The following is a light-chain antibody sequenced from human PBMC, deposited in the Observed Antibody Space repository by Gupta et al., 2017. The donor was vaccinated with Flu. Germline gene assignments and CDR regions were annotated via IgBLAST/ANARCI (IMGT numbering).Light chain of an antibody. CDR2: GAS. V-gene: IGKV3-15*01. CDR1: QRVRSN. J-gene: IGKJ4*01. CDR3: QQHKNWPPLT. Sequence: EIVMTQSPATLSVSPGERATVSCRASQRVRSNLAWYQQKPGQAPRLLIYGASTRDTGIPARFSGSGYGKELTLTISSRQSEDFAVYYCQQHKNWPPLTFGGGTKVEIK.